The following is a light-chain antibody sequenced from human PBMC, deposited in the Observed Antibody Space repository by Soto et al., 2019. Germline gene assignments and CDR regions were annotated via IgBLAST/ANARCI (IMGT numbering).Light chain of an antibody. V-gene: IGKV1-5*03. CDR1: QRVSNW. CDR2: RAS. J-gene: IGKJ4*01. Sequence: DIQMTQSPATLTASVGDRVTITCRASQRVSNWLAWYQQKPGKAPKLLISRASTLESGVPSRFSGRGSGTEFTLTISSLQPDDSATYYCQHYQNYPITFGGGTRVEIK. CDR3: QHYQNYPIT.